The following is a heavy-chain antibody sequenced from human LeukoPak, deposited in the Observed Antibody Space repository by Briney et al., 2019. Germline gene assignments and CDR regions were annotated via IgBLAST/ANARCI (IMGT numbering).Heavy chain of an antibody. CDR1: GGSISSYY. J-gene: IGHJ5*02. D-gene: IGHD3-9*01. CDR3: ARGYFDWISPEVNCFGP. Sequence: PSETLSLTCTVSGGSISSYYWSWIRQPPGKGLEWIGYIYYSGSTNYNPSLKSRVTISVDTSKNQFSLKLSSVTAADTAVYYCARGYFDWISPEVNCFGPWGQGTTVTFSS. V-gene: IGHV4-59*01. CDR2: IYYSGST.